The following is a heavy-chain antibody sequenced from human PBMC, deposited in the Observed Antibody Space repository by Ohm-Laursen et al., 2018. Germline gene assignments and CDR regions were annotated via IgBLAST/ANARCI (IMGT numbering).Heavy chain of an antibody. CDR1: GYTFTSYG. D-gene: IGHD2-15*01. CDR3: ARDQMAATGYLDL. J-gene: IGHJ2*01. CDR2: ISPYNGNR. V-gene: IGHV1-18*01. Sequence: ASVKVSCNASGYTFTSYGISWVRQAPGQGLEWMGWISPYNGNRNYAQKFQGRVTMTTDTSTSTAYMELRSLRSDDTAVYYCARDQMAATGYLDLWGRGTLVTVSS.